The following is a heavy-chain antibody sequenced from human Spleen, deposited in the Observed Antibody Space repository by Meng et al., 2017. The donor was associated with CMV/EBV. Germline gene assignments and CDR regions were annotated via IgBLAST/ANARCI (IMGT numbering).Heavy chain of an antibody. Sequence: VSRGSISTSNWWGWVRQPPGKGLECIGEIYHRGSTNYNPSLKSRASVSVDKSKSQFSLKLSSVTAADTAVYYCARVDYNSTSSSFNYWGQGTLVTVSS. D-gene: IGHD6-6*01. J-gene: IGHJ4*02. CDR1: RGSISTSNW. CDR3: ARVDYNSTSSSFNY. V-gene: IGHV4-4*02. CDR2: IYHRGST.